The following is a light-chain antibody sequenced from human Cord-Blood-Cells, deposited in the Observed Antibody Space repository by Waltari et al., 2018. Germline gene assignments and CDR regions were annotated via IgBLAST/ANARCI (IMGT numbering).Light chain of an antibody. V-gene: IGLV1-47*01. Sequence: QSVLTQPPSASGTPGQRVTISCSGSSSNIGSNYVYWYKQPPGTAPKLLIYRNNQRPSGFPDRFSGSKSGTSASLAISGLRSEDEADYYCAAWDDSLSGWVFGGGTKLTVL. CDR2: RNN. CDR1: SSNIGSNY. CDR3: AAWDDSLSGWV. J-gene: IGLJ3*02.